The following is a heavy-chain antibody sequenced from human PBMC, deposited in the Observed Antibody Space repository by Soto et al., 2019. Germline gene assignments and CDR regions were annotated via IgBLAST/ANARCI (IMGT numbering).Heavy chain of an antibody. CDR2: IYSGGST. CDR1: GFTVSSNY. CDR3: VTTRGVLVGLRVYYYMDV. D-gene: IGHD3-10*01. V-gene: IGHV3-66*01. Sequence: GGSLRLSCAASGFTVSSNYMSWVRQAPGKGLEWVSVIYSGGSTYYADSVKGRFTISRDNSKNTLYLQMNSLRAEDTAVYYCVTTRGVLVGLRVYYYMDVWGKGTTVTVSS. J-gene: IGHJ6*03.